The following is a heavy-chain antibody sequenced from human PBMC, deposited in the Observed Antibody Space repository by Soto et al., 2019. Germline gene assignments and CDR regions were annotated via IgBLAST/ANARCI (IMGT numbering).Heavy chain of an antibody. Sequence: LSLTCTVSGGSISSGGYYWSWIRQHPGKGLEWIGYIYYSGSTYYNPSLKSRVTISVDTSKNQFSLKLSSVTAADTAVYYCARDPGSHDAFDIWGQGTMVTVSS. CDR1: GGSISSGGYY. CDR2: IYYSGST. J-gene: IGHJ3*02. CDR3: ARDPGSHDAFDI. V-gene: IGHV4-31*03.